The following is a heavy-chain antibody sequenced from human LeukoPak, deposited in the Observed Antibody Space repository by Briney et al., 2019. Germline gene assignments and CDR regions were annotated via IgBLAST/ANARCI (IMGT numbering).Heavy chain of an antibody. J-gene: IGHJ4*02. Sequence: GGSLRLSCAASGFTFSDYYMNWIRQAPGKGLEWVSYISSSSTYTNYADSVKGRFTISRDNAKNSLYLQMNSLRAEDTAVYYCARGVDLVGELDYWGQGTLVSVSS. CDR3: ARGVDLVGELDY. V-gene: IGHV3-11*05. CDR2: ISSSSTYT. D-gene: IGHD1-26*01. CDR1: GFTFSDYY.